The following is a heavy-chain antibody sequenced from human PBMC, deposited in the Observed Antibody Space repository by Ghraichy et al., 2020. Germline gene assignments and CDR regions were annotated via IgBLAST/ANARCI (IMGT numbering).Heavy chain of an antibody. Sequence: GGSLRLSCAASGFIFSNSGMHWVRQAPGQGLEWVAFIRYDGSNEYYADSVKGRFTISKDNSKNTLYLNLNSLRAEDTAVYHCGKDSSNWGLDHCGQGTLVAVSS. V-gene: IGHV3-30*02. CDR2: IRYDGSNE. D-gene: IGHD7-27*01. CDR3: GKDSSNWGLDH. CDR1: GFIFSNSG. J-gene: IGHJ4*02.